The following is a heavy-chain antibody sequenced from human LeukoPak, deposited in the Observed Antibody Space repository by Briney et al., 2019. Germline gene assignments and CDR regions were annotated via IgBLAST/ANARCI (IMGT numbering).Heavy chain of an antibody. CDR1: GYTFTSYG. CDR3: ARDLFYGSGSYEAPFDY. CDR2: ISAYNGNT. V-gene: IGHV1-18*01. D-gene: IGHD3-10*01. Sequence: ASVKVSCKASGYTFTSYGISWVRQAPGQGLEWMGWISAYNGNTNYARKLQGRVTMTTDTSTSTAYMELRSLRSDDTAVYYCARDLFYGSGSYEAPFDYWGQGTLVTVSS. J-gene: IGHJ4*02.